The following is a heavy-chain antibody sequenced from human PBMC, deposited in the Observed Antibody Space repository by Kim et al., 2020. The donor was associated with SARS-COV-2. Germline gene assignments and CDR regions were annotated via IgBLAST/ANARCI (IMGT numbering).Heavy chain of an antibody. CDR2: VYHTGST. Sequence: SETLSLTCTVSGGSISTDYYWGWVRQPPGKGMEWIASVYHTGSTYYYPSLKSRVTISVDPSKNHFSLRMNSVTAADTAVYYCARHLISLPYDVWGQGTT. CDR3: ARHLISLPYDV. J-gene: IGHJ6*02. D-gene: IGHD3-16*01. CDR1: GGSISTDYY. V-gene: IGHV4-39*01.